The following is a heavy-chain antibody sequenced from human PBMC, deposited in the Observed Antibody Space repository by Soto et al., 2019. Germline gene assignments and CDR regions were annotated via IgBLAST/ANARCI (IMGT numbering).Heavy chain of an antibody. J-gene: IGHJ4*02. V-gene: IGHV4-59*11. D-gene: IGHD6-19*01. CDR1: GGSISGHY. Sequence: SETLSLTCTVSGGSISGHYWIWIRQPPGEGMEWIGYIFYSGSTTYNNNPSLKSRVSISVDTSKNQFYLRLTSVTAADTAVYYCAKVGSSGWSPDYWGQGTLVTVSS. CDR3: AKVGSSGWSPDY. CDR2: IFYSGSTTY.